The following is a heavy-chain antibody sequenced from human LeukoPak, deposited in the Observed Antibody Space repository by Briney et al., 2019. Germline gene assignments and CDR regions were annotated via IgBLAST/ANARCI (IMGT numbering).Heavy chain of an antibody. V-gene: IGHV4-61*01. Sequence: SETLSLTCTVSGGSVSSGSYYWSWIRQPPGKGLEWIGYIYYSGSTNYNPSLKSRVTISVDTSKNQFSLKLSSVTAADTAVYYCARELPSGVAAGTIDYWGQGTLVTVSS. CDR3: ARELPSGVAAGTIDY. D-gene: IGHD6-13*01. J-gene: IGHJ4*02. CDR2: IYYSGST. CDR1: GGSVSSGSYY.